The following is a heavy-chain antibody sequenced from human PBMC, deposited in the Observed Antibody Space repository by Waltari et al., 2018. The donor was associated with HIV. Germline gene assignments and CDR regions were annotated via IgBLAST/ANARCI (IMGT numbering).Heavy chain of an antibody. CDR2: IYYSGST. J-gene: IGHJ4*02. CDR3: ARGPTRYYFDN. V-gene: IGHV4-59*01. CDR1: GGSITSYY. D-gene: IGHD2-2*01. Sequence: QVQLQESGPGLVKPSETLSLTCTVSGGSITSYYWSWIRQPPGKGLELIWYIYYSGSTNYTPSLKSRVTISVDTSKNQFSLNVTSVTAADTAVYYCARGPTRYYFDNWGQGTLVTVSS.